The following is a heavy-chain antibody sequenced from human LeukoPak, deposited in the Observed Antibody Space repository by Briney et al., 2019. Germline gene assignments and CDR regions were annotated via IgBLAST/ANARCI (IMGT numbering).Heavy chain of an antibody. CDR3: AKEGSANYLSFDH. CDR1: GFTFSNHG. D-gene: IGHD4/OR15-4a*01. V-gene: IGHV3-30*18. CDR2: ISSDGNTK. Sequence: GGSLRPSCAASGFTFSNHGMHWVRQAPGKGLEWVAVISSDGNTKYYSDSVKGRFTISRDNSKNVMSLQMDSLTREDTAVYYCAKEGSANYLSFDHWGQGTLVTVSS. J-gene: IGHJ4*02.